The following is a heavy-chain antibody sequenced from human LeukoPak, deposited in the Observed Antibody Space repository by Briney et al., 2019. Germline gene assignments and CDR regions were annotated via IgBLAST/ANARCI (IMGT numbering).Heavy chain of an antibody. CDR3: ARRSPVALDY. Sequence: SETLSLTCTVLVGSISSYYWSWIRQPPGKGLEWIGYIYYSGSTNYNPSLKSRVTISVDTSKNQFSLKLSSVTAADTAVYCCARRSPVALDYWGQGTLVTVSS. CDR2: IYYSGST. D-gene: IGHD6-19*01. J-gene: IGHJ4*02. CDR1: VGSISSYY. V-gene: IGHV4-59*08.